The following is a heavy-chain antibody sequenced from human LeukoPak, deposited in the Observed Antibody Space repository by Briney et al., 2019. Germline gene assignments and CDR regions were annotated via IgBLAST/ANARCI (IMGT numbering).Heavy chain of an antibody. CDR1: GFTLSTFW. V-gene: IGHV3-7*03. CDR2: IRGDGSRQ. D-gene: IGHD1-26*01. Sequence: GGSLRPSWVAWGFTLSTFWMTWVRQARGEGGEGGANIRGDGSRQYYVDSVKGRFTISRDNAKNSLYLQMNSLRADDMALYYCAKDIYASGSYPAAFDIWGQGTMVTVSS. CDR3: AKDIYASGSYPAAFDI. J-gene: IGHJ3*02.